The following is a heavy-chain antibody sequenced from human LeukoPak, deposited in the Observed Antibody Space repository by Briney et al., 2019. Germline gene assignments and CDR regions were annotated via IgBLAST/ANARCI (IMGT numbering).Heavy chain of an antibody. CDR2: FDPEDGET. CDR1: GYTLTELS. J-gene: IGHJ4*02. Sequence: ASVKVSCKVSGYTLTELSMHWVRQAPGKGLEWMGGFDPEDGETIYAQKFQGRVTMTEDTSTDTAYMELSSLRSEDTAVYYCATLGYCSSTSCSDFGYWDQGTLVTVSS. CDR3: ATLGYCSSTSCSDFGY. D-gene: IGHD2-2*01. V-gene: IGHV1-24*01.